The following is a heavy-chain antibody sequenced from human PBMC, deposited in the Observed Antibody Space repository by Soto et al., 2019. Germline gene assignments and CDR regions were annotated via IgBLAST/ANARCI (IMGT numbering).Heavy chain of an antibody. Sequence: QVQLVQSGAEVKKPGSSVKVSCKASGGTFNSYAISWVRQAPGQGLEWMGGIIPIFGTANYAQKFQGRVTITADESTSTAYMELSSLRSEDTAVYYCARTDCGGDCYHWYFDLWGRGTLVTVSS. CDR1: GGTFNSYA. V-gene: IGHV1-69*01. CDR3: ARTDCGGDCYHWYFDL. J-gene: IGHJ2*01. CDR2: IIPIFGTA. D-gene: IGHD2-21*02.